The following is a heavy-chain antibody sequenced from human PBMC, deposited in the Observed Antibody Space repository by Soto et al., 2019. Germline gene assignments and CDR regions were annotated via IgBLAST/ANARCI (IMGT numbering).Heavy chain of an antibody. V-gene: IGHV1-46*03. Sequence: ASVKVSCKASGYTFTSYYMHWVLQAPGQGLEWMGIINPSGGSTSYAQKFQGRVTMTRDTSTSTVYMELSSLRSEDTAVYYCARGNYYDSSGYENLDYWGQGTLVTVSS. J-gene: IGHJ4*02. CDR1: GYTFTSYY. D-gene: IGHD3-22*01. CDR2: INPSGGST. CDR3: ARGNYYDSSGYENLDY.